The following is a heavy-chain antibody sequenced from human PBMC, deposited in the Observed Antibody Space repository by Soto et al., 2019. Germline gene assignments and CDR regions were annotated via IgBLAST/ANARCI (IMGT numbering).Heavy chain of an antibody. CDR1: GGSISSYY. D-gene: IGHD3-3*01. CDR3: ARGFSGDFWSGYSGWFDP. Sequence: PSETLSLSCTVSGGSISSYYWSGIRQHPGKGLEWIGEINHSGSTNYNPSLKSRVTISVDTSKNQFSLKLSSVTAADTAVYYCARGFSGDFWSGYSGWFDPWGQGTLVTVSS. J-gene: IGHJ5*02. CDR2: INHSGST. V-gene: IGHV4-34*01.